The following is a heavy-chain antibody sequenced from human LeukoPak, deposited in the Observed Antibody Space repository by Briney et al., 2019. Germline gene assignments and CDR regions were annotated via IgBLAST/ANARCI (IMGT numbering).Heavy chain of an antibody. Sequence: SETLSLTCAVYGGSFSGYYWGWIRQPPGKGLEWIGEINHSGSTNYNPSLKSRVTISVDTPKNQFSLKLTSVTAADTAVYYCARHSICFDPWGQGTLVTVSS. CDR1: GGSFSGYY. D-gene: IGHD2-21*01. CDR2: INHSGST. V-gene: IGHV4-34*01. CDR3: ARHSICFDP. J-gene: IGHJ5*02.